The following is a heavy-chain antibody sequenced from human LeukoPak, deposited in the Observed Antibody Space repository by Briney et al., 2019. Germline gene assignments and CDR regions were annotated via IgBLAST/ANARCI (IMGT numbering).Heavy chain of an antibody. V-gene: IGHV4-34*01. J-gene: IGHJ6*02. CDR1: GGSFSGYY. Sequence: SETLSLTCAVYGGSFSGYYWSWIRQPPGKGLEWIGEINHSGSTNYNPSLKSRVTISVDTSKNQSSLKLSSVTAADTAVYYCATRGGGLWFGELLRGIYGMDVWGQGTTVTVSS. CDR3: ATRGGGLWFGELLRGIYGMDV. CDR2: INHSGST. D-gene: IGHD3-10*01.